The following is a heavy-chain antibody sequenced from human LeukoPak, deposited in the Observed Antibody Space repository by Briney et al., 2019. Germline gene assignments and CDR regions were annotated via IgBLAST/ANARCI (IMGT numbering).Heavy chain of an antibody. D-gene: IGHD5-12*01. CDR1: GFTFSDYY. V-gene: IGHV3-11*01. J-gene: IGHJ4*02. CDR3: ARDNVKGWLPKVGYFDY. Sequence: GGSLRLSCAASGFTFSDYYMSWIRQAPGKGLEWVSYISSSGSTIYYADSVKGRFTISRDNAKNSLYLQMNSLRAEDTAVYYCARDNVKGWLPKVGYFDYWGQGTLVTVSS. CDR2: ISSSGSTI.